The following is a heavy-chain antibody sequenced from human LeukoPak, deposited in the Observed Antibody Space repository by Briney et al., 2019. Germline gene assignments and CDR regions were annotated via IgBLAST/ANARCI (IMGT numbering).Heavy chain of an antibody. V-gene: IGHV1-2*02. D-gene: IGHD1-1*01. J-gene: IGHJ5*02. Sequence: GASVKVSCKASGYTFTGYYMHWVRQAPGQGLAWMGWINPKSGGTNYEQKFQGRVIMTRDTSISTAYMELSRLRSDDTAVYYCARHMTTANNWFDPWGQGTLVTVSS. CDR1: GYTFTGYY. CDR2: INPKSGGT. CDR3: ARHMTTANNWFDP.